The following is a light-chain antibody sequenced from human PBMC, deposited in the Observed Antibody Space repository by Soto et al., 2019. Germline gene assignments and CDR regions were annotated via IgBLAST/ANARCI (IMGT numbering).Light chain of an antibody. J-gene: IGKJ1*01. Sequence: EIVVTQSPGTLSLSPGERATLSCRASQSVSSSYLVWYQQKPGQAPRLLIFGASSRATGIPDRFSGSGSGTGFTLTISRLVREDFAVYYCQQYDRSPWTFGQGAKVEIK. CDR2: GAS. V-gene: IGKV3-20*01. CDR1: QSVSSSY. CDR3: QQYDRSPWT.